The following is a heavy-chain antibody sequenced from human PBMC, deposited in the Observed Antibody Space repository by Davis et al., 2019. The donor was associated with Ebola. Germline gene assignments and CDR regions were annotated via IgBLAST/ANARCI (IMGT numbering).Heavy chain of an antibody. CDR2: ISGSGGST. J-gene: IGHJ6*02. V-gene: IGHV3-23*01. Sequence: GESLKISCAASGFTFSSYAMSWVRQAPGKGLEWVSAISGSGGSTYYADSVKGRFTISRDNSKNTLYLQMNSLRAEDTAVYYCAKEGYSGYDLRLVYYYYGMDVWGQGTTVTVSS. D-gene: IGHD5-12*01. CDR3: AKEGYSGYDLRLVYYYYGMDV. CDR1: GFTFSSYA.